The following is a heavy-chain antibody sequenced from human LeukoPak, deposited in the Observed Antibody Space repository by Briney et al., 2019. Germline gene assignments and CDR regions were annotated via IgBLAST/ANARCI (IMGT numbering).Heavy chain of an antibody. Sequence: GGSLRLSCAASGFTFNNAWMIWVRQAPGKGLEWVGRIKSKTDGETRDYAAPVKGRFTISRDDSKNTLYLQMNSLRAEDTAVYYCASSADSSGYYYGWYFDLWGRGTLVTVSS. V-gene: IGHV3-15*05. CDR3: ASSADSSGYYYGWYFDL. D-gene: IGHD3-22*01. CDR1: GFTFNNAW. J-gene: IGHJ2*01. CDR2: IKSKTDGETR.